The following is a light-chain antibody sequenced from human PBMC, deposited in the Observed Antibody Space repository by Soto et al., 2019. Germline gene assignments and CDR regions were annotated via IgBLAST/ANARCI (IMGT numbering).Light chain of an antibody. V-gene: IGLV2-8*01. J-gene: IGLJ1*01. CDR2: EVN. CDR1: SSDVGGYIY. CDR3: SSYAGSNYV. Sequence: QSAMTQPPSASGSPGQSVTISCTGTSSDVGGYIYVSWYQQHPGKVPKLMIYEVNKRPSGVPDRFSGSRSGNTASLTVSGLQTEDEADYYCSSYAGSNYVFGTGTKLTVL.